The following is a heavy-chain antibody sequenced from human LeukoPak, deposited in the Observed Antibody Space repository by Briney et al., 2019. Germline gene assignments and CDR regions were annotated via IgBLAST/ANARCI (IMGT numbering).Heavy chain of an antibody. J-gene: IGHJ4*02. CDR1: GYTFTNYY. CDR2: INPGGANT. D-gene: IGHD3-10*01. V-gene: IGHV1-46*01. Sequence: VASVKVSCKASGYTFTNYYIHWVRQAPGQGLEWMGLINPGGANTNYAQNFQGRVTMTRDTSTSTVYMELSSLRSEDTAVYYCASAEDYGSGSYLVDYWGQGTLVTVSS. CDR3: ASAEDYGSGSYLVDY.